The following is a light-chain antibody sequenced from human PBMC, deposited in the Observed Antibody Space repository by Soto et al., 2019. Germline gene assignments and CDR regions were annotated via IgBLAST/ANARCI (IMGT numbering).Light chain of an antibody. CDR1: QNVRTF. CDR2: GAS. CDR3: QQHSHWPPWS. V-gene: IGKV3-11*01. J-gene: IGKJ1*01. Sequence: IVWPQSPATLSLTPGFRAPLSCRASQNVRTFLDWYQQKPGQAPRLLIYGASNRATGIPARFSGSGSGTDFTLTISSLEPEDFAVYYCQQHSHWPPWSFGQGTKVDIK.